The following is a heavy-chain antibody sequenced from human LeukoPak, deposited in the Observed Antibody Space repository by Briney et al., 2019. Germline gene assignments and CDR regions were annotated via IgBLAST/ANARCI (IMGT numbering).Heavy chain of an antibody. CDR3: ARSYYYDSSGYYQFDY. V-gene: IGHV1-69*13. J-gene: IGHJ4*02. D-gene: IGHD3-22*01. CDR2: IIPIFGTA. CDR1: GGTFSSYA. Sequence: ASVKVSCKASGGTFSSYAIIWVRQAPGQGLEWMGGIIPIFGTANYAQKFQGRVTITADESTSTAYMELSSLRSEDTAVYYCARSYYYDSSGYYQFDYWGQGTLVTVSS.